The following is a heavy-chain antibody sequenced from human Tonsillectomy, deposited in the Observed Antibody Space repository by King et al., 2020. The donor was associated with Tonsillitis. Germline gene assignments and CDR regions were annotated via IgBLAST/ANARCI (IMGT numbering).Heavy chain of an antibody. CDR2: IYYSGST. CDR3: ARGIGRSGYSTDAFDI. V-gene: IGHV4-31*03. CDR1: GGSISSGSYY. D-gene: IGHD3-22*01. Sequence: VQLQESGPGLVKPSQTLSLTCTVSGGSISSGSYYWSWIRQPPGKGLEWIGYIYYSGSTYYNPSLKSRVTISVDTSKNQFSLKLSSVTAADTAVYYCARGIGRSGYSTDAFDIWGQGTMVTVSS. J-gene: IGHJ3*02.